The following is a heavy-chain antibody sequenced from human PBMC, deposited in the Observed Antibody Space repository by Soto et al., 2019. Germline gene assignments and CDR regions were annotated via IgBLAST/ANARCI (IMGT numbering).Heavy chain of an antibody. CDR1: GGSISSGGYY. D-gene: IGHD3-16*01. Sequence: QVQLQESGPGLVKPSQTLSLTCTVSGGSISSGGYYWSWIRQHPGKGLEWIGYIYYSGSTYYNPSLKSRVTIAVDTSKNQFALKMSSVPAADTAVYYCARVGDLGAAPQDYWGQGTLVTVSS. CDR3: ARVGDLGAAPQDY. J-gene: IGHJ4*02. CDR2: IYYSGST. V-gene: IGHV4-31*03.